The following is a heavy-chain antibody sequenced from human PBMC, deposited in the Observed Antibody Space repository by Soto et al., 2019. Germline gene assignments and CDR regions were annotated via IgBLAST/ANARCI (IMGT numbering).Heavy chain of an antibody. J-gene: IGHJ6*04. D-gene: IGHD3-3*01. CDR2: MNPNSDNT. CDR1: GYTFTSYD. Sequence: QVQLVQSGAEVKKPGASVKVSCKASGYTFTSYDINWVRQATGQGLEWMGWMNPNSDNTGYAQKFQGRITMTRHTAISTAYMELSSLRSEDTAAYYCAGAGSDFWSGVDVWGKGTPVTVSS. CDR3: AGAGSDFWSGVDV. V-gene: IGHV1-8*01.